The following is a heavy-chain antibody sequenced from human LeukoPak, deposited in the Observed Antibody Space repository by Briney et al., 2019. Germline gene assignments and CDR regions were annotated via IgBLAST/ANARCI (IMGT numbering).Heavy chain of an antibody. J-gene: IGHJ4*02. Sequence: GGSVRLSCAPSGFTFSIYAMSSVRQAPGKGLELSSAISGSGGSTYYADSVKGRFTISRDNSKNTLYLQMNSLRAEDTAVYHCARGYSSSSWSLFDYWGQGTLVTVSS. CDR1: GFTFSIYA. D-gene: IGHD6-6*01. V-gene: IGHV3-23*01. CDR2: ISGSGGST. CDR3: ARGYSSSSWSLFDY.